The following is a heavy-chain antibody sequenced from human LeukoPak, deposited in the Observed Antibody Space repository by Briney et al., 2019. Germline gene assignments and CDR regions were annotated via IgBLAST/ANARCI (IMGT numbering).Heavy chain of an antibody. CDR2: IYSGDNK. D-gene: IGHD2-15*01. Sequence: GGSLRLSCAASGSVSSNYMRWVRQAPGKGLEWVSVIYSGDNKYYADSVKSRFTISRDNSKNTLYLQMNSLRAEDTAVYYCARDPRFGNDLDSPIVANYWGQGILVTVSS. V-gene: IGHV3-53*01. CDR1: GSVSSNY. J-gene: IGHJ4*02. CDR3: ARDPRFGNDLDSPIVANY.